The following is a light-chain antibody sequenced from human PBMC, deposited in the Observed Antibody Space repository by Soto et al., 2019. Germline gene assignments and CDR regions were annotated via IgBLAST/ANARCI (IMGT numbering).Light chain of an antibody. Sequence: QSVLTQPASVSGSLGQSITISCTGTSSDIGAYNYVSWYQQHPGKAPKVMIFEVSMRPSGVSNRFSGSKSGNMASLTISGLQAEDEGDYYCSSFTTTSTVLLGGGTQLTVL. CDR3: SSFTTTSTVL. CDR2: EVS. J-gene: IGLJ2*01. CDR1: SSDIGAYNY. V-gene: IGLV2-14*01.